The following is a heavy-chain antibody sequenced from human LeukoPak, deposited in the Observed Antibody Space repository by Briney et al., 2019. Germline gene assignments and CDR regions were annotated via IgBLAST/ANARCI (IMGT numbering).Heavy chain of an antibody. CDR3: ARGKRTIFGVVIIRNWFDP. J-gene: IGHJ5*02. V-gene: IGHV4-39*07. Sequence: PSETLSLTCTVSGGSISSSSYYWSWLRQPPGKGLEWIGEINHSGSTNYNPSLKSRVTISVDTSKNQFSLKLSSVTAADTAVYYCARGKRTIFGVVIIRNWFDPWGQGTLVTVSS. CDR1: GGSISSSSYY. D-gene: IGHD3-3*01. CDR2: INHSGST.